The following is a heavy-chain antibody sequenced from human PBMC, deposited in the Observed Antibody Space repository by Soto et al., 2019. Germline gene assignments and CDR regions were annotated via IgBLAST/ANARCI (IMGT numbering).Heavy chain of an antibody. CDR1: GFTFSSYA. Sequence: EVQLLESGGGLVQPGGSLRLSCAASGFTFSSYAMRWVRQAPGKGLEWVSAISGSGGSTYYADSVKGRFTVSRDNSKNTLYLQMNSLRAEDTAVYYCARRGSGSYYDYWGQGTLVTVSS. CDR3: ARRGSGSYYDY. D-gene: IGHD1-26*01. V-gene: IGHV3-23*01. CDR2: ISGSGGST. J-gene: IGHJ4*02.